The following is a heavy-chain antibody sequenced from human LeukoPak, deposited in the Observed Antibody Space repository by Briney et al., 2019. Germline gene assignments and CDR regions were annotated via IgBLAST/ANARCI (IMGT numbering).Heavy chain of an antibody. Sequence: GGSLRLSCAASGFTFDDYAMHGVRQAPGKGLEWVSGINWNTNSIKYADSVKGRFTISRDNAKNSLYLQMNSLRAEDTAFYYCAKGSSGWSTDAFDIWGQGTMVTVSS. V-gene: IGHV3-9*01. J-gene: IGHJ3*02. D-gene: IGHD6-19*01. CDR1: GFTFDDYA. CDR3: AKGSSGWSTDAFDI. CDR2: INWNTNSI.